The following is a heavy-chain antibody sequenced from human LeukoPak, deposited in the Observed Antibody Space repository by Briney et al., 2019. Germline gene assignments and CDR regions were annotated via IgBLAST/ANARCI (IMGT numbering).Heavy chain of an antibody. CDR3: ARDDDCSGGSCYQYYYYYGMDV. CDR2: ISSSSSYI. Sequence: TGGSLRLSCAASGFTFSIYSMNWVRQAPGKGLEWVSSISSSSSYIYYADSVKGRFTISRDNAKNSLYLQMNSLRAEDTAVYYCARDDDCSGGSCYQYYYYYGMDVWGQGTTVTVSS. V-gene: IGHV3-21*01. CDR1: GFTFSIYS. J-gene: IGHJ6*02. D-gene: IGHD2-15*01.